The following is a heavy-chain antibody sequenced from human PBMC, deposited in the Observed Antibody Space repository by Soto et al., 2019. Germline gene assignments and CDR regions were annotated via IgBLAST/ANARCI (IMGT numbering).Heavy chain of an antibody. V-gene: IGHV3-30*18. CDR2: ISYDGRKK. CDR3: AKAGLMITLGGGTH. J-gene: IGHJ4*02. Sequence: QVQLVESGGGVVQPGRSLRLSCAASGFTFSSNGMHWVRQAPAKGLEWVAVISYDGRKKNYAYSVKGRFTISRDNSKNTMYMQMNSPRAEDTAVYYCAKAGLMITLGGGTHWGEGTLVPVSS. D-gene: IGHD3-16*01. CDR1: GFTFSSNG.